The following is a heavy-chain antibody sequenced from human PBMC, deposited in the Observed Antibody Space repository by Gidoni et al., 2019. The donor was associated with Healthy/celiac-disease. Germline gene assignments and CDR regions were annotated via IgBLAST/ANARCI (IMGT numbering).Heavy chain of an antibody. CDR3: ARDALGFSGRYYMDV. J-gene: IGHJ6*03. Sequence: QAQLQESGPGLVKPSQTLSITCTVSGGYISRGVYYWSWVRQPPGKGLEWIGYIHYSGSTYYNPSLKSRVTISVDTSKNQFSLKLSSVTAADTAVYYCARDALGFSGRYYMDVWGKGTTVTVSS. CDR2: IHYSGST. V-gene: IGHV4-31*03. D-gene: IGHD3-10*01. CDR1: GGYISRGVYY.